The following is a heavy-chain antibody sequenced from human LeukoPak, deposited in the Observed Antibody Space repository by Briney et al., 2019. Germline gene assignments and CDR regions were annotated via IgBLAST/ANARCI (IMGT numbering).Heavy chain of an antibody. CDR1: GGSISSSSYY. D-gene: IGHD1-26*01. CDR3: ARRHSGSYPDYYFDY. Sequence: SETLSLTCTVSGGSISSSSYYWGWIRQPPGKGLEWIGSIYYSGSTYYNPSLKSRVTISVDTSKNQFSLKLSSVTAADTAVYYCARRHSGSYPDYYFDYWGQGTLVTVSS. V-gene: IGHV4-39*01. CDR2: IYYSGST. J-gene: IGHJ4*02.